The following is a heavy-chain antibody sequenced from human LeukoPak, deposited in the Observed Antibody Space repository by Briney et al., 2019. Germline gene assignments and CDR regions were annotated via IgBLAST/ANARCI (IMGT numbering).Heavy chain of an antibody. D-gene: IGHD2-15*01. CDR2: ISAYNGNT. CDR1: GYTFTSYG. V-gene: IGHV1-18*01. J-gene: IGHJ4*02. CDR3: ARGPYCSGGTCYSQYFDY. Sequence: ASVKVSCKASGYTFTSYGISWVRQAPGQGLEWMGWISAYNGNTNYAQKLQGRVTMTTETSTSTAYMELRSLRSDDTAVYYCARGPYCSGGTCYSQYFDYWGQGTLVTVSS.